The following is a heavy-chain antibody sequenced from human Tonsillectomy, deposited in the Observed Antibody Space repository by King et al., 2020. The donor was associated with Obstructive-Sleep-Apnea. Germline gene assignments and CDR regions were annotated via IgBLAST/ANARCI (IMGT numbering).Heavy chain of an antibody. CDR1: GGTFSSYA. V-gene: IGHV1-69*01. CDR3: ARGSVVVVAATLDAFDI. CDR2: IIPIFGTA. J-gene: IGHJ3*02. Sequence: QLVQSGAEVKKPGSSVKVSCKASGGTFSSYAISWVRQAPGQGLEWIGGIIPIFGTADYAQKFQGRVTITADESTSTAYMELSSLRSEDTAVYYCARGSVVVVAATLDAFDIWGQGTMVTVSS. D-gene: IGHD2-15*01.